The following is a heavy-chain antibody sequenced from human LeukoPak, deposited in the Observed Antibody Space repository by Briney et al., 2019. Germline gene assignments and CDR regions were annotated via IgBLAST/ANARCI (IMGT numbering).Heavy chain of an antibody. V-gene: IGHV1-8*01. CDR1: GYTFPSYD. Sequence: ASVKVSCKASGYTFPSYDLNWVRRATGQGLEWMGWMSPASGNTGYAQEFQGRVNMTRDTSVSTAYMELNSLRSEDTAVYYCARGPPNWGFDSWGQGTLVTVSS. CDR3: ARGPPNWGFDS. CDR2: MSPASGNT. D-gene: IGHD7-27*01. J-gene: IGHJ4*02.